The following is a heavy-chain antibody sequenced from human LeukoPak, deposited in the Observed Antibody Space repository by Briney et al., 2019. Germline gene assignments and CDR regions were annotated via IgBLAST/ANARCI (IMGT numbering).Heavy chain of an antibody. CDR1: GFTFSSYS. Sequence: GGSLRLSCAASGFTFSSYSMNWVRQAPGKGLEWVSSISSSSSYIYYADSVKGRFTISRDNAKNSLYLQMNSLRAEDTAVYYCARDSQYCGGDCYLTPNFDIWGQGTMVTVSS. D-gene: IGHD2-21*02. V-gene: IGHV3-21*04. J-gene: IGHJ3*02. CDR2: ISSSSSYI. CDR3: ARDSQYCGGDCYLTPNFDI.